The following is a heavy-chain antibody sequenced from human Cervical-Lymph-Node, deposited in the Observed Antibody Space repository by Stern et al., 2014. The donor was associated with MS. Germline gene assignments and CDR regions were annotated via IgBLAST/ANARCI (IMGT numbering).Heavy chain of an antibody. CDR3: ARQTTAWASDV. Sequence: EVQLVESGAELIRPGESLKISCKGSGYTFSIYWIAWVRQMPGKGLEWMGIIYPGDSETRYSPSFQGQVTMSADKSTSTAYLQWSSLNASDTAMYFCARQTTAWASDVWGQGTLVTVSS. CDR2: IYPGDSET. CDR1: GYTFSIYW. J-gene: IGHJ4*02. D-gene: IGHD1-14*01. V-gene: IGHV5-51*01.